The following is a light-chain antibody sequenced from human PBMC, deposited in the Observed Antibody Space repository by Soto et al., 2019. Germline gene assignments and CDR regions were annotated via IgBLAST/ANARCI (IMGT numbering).Light chain of an antibody. CDR3: QQYHYWPIT. V-gene: IGKV3-15*01. CDR2: GAS. Sequence: ERVMTQSPATLSASPGERVTLSCRASQSVARSVAWYQQKPGQAPRLILYGASTRATGFPARFSGSGSGTEFTLTISSLQSEDFAVYLCQQYHYWPITFGQGTRLEIK. J-gene: IGKJ5*01. CDR1: QSVARS.